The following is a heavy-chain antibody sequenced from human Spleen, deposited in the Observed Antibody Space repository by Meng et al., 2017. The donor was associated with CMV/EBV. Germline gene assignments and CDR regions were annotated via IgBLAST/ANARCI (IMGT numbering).Heavy chain of an antibody. D-gene: IGHD2-2*01. CDR3: ARGSRYCSSTSCYNWFEP. V-gene: IGHV4-34*01. Sequence: GSLRLSCAVYGGSFSGYYWSWIRQPPGKGLEWIGEINHSGSTNYNPSLKSRVTISVDTSKNQFSLKLSSVTAADTAVYYCARGSRYCSSTSCYNWFEPWGQGTLVTVSS. J-gene: IGHJ5*02. CDR1: GGSFSGYY. CDR2: INHSGST.